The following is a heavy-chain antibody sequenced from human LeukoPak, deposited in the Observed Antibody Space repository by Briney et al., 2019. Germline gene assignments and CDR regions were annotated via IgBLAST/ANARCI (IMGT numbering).Heavy chain of an antibody. D-gene: IGHD1/OR15-1a*01. CDR2: VNTVSSDI. CDR3: ARLRRNSDRRDFFYYYDH. Sequence: GGSLRLSCGASGFTFGDYSMNWVRQAPGEGQEWFASVNTVSSDIYYADSMRGRFTISRDNAKNSLFLQMNSLRAEDTAVYYCARLRRNSDRRDFFYYYDHWGQGTLVTVSS. V-gene: IGHV3-21*01. J-gene: IGHJ4*02. CDR1: GFTFGDYS.